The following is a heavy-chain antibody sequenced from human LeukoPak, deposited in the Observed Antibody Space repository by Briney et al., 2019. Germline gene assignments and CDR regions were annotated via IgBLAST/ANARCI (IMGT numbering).Heavy chain of an antibody. Sequence: GGSLRLSCAASGFTFISYGTQWVRQAPGKGLVWVSRINTDGSSTSYADSVKGRFTVSRDNAKNTVYLQVNSLRAEDTAVYFCTRELPREVTLDYWGQGTLVTVSS. CDR1: GFTFISYG. CDR2: INTDGSST. J-gene: IGHJ4*01. CDR3: TRELPREVTLDY. D-gene: IGHD2-21*02. V-gene: IGHV3-74*01.